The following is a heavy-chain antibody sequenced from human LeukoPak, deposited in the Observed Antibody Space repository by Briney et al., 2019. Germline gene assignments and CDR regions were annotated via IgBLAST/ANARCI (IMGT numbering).Heavy chain of an antibody. J-gene: IGHJ4*02. D-gene: IGHD5-18*01. CDR3: ARVTYSYGSPKAPFDY. CDR1: GYTFTSYA. V-gene: IGHV1-3*01. CDR2: INAGNGNT. Sequence: ASVKVSCKASGYTFTSYAMHWVRQAPGQRLEWMGWINAGNGNTKYSQKFQGRVTITADKSTSTAYMELSSLRSEDTAVYYCARVTYSYGSPKAPFDYWGQGTLVTVSS.